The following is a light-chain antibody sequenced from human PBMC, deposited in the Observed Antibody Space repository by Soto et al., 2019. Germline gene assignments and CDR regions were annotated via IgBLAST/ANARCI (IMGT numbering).Light chain of an antibody. CDR3: MQGTHWPWT. CDR2: KAS. Sequence: DVVMTQPPLFLPVTLGQPASISCRSSQSLAHSDGNTYLTWFQQRPGQSPRRLIYKASNRDSGVPDRFSGSGSGTDFTLKISRVEAEDVAVYYRMQGTHWPWTFGQGTKV. V-gene: IGKV2-30*02. CDR1: QSLAHSDGNTY. J-gene: IGKJ1*01.